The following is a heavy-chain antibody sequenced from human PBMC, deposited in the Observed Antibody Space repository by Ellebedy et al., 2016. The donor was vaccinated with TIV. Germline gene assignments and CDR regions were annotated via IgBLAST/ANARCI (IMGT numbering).Heavy chain of an antibody. CDR3: ASLLCGGDCYPEDY. D-gene: IGHD2-21*02. V-gene: IGHV3-74*01. J-gene: IGHJ4*02. CDR1: GFTFSSYW. Sequence: GGSLRLXXAASGFTFSSYWMHWVRQAPGKGLVWVSRINSDGSSTSYADSVKGRFTISRDNAKNTLYLQMNSLRAEDTAVYYCASLLCGGDCYPEDYWGQGTLVTVSS. CDR2: INSDGSST.